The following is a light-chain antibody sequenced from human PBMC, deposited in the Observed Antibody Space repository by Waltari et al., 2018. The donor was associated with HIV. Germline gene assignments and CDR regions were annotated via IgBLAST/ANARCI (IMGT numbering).Light chain of an antibody. V-gene: IGLV1-44*01. CDR3: ASWDASLNGWV. Sequence: QSVVTQPPSVSGTPGPTVTISFSGSTSNIGLKTVNCYQHLPGTAPKRLIYGNYQRPSGVPDRFSASKSGTSASLAISGLQSEDEADYYCASWDASLNGWVFGGGTKLTVL. J-gene: IGLJ3*02. CDR2: GNY. CDR1: TSNIGLKT.